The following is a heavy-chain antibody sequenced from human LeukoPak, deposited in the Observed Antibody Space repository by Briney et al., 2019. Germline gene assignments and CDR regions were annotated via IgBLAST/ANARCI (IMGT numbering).Heavy chain of an antibody. J-gene: IGHJ5*02. CDR3: ARGSGTMIILITNDLFDP. CDR1: GYIFTSYY. Sequence: ASVKVSCKPSGYIFTSYYIHWVRQAPGRGLEWMGVVNPDSDTITYAQNFQGRLTMTRDTSTSTVYMELGSLRSEDTAVYYCARGSGTMIILITNDLFDPWGQGTLVTISS. D-gene: IGHD3-16*01. CDR2: VNPDSDTI. V-gene: IGHV1-46*01.